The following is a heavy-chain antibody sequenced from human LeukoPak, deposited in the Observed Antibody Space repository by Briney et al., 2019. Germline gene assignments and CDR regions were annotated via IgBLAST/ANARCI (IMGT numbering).Heavy chain of an antibody. Sequence: PGGSLRLSCAASGFTFRSYGMHWVRQAPGKGLEWVAVISYDGSNKYYADSVKGRFTISRDNSKNTLYLQLNSLRVEDTAVYYCARGEGAAILDYWGQGALVTVSS. CDR2: ISYDGSNK. CDR3: ARGEGAAILDY. D-gene: IGHD6-13*01. J-gene: IGHJ4*02. V-gene: IGHV3-33*05. CDR1: GFTFRSYG.